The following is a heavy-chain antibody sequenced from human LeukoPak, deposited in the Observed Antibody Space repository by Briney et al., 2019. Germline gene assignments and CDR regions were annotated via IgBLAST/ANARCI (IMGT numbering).Heavy chain of an antibody. V-gene: IGHV5-51*01. CDR3: ARVGYSGSRGFDY. Sequence: GESLQISCQGSGYSFTSYWIGWVRQMPGKGLEWMGIIYPGDSDTRYSPSFQGQVTISADKSISTAYLQWSSLKASDTAMYYCARVGYSGSRGFDYSGQGTLVTVSS. CDR1: GYSFTSYW. CDR2: IYPGDSDT. J-gene: IGHJ4*02. D-gene: IGHD1-26*01.